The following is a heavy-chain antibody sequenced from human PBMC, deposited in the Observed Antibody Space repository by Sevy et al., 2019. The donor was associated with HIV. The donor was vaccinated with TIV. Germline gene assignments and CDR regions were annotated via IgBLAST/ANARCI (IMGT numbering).Heavy chain of an antibody. V-gene: IGHV3-23*01. D-gene: IGHD3-3*01. J-gene: IGHJ4*02. CDR1: RFTFNNYV. Sequence: GGSLRLSCAASRFTFNNYVMSWVRQVPGKGLGWVSAISGSGGSTYYSDSVKGRFTISRDNSKNTLYVQMNSLTAEDTAVYYCAKARFLEWSLPAFDYWGQGTLVTVSS. CDR3: AKARFLEWSLPAFDY. CDR2: ISGSGGST.